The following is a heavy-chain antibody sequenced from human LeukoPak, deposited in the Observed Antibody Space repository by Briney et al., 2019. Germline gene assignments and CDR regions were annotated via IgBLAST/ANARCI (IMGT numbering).Heavy chain of an antibody. V-gene: IGHV3-21*01. CDR3: ARDLSPVEVVATVLDY. D-gene: IGHD5-12*01. CDR2: ISSSSSYI. CDR1: GFTFSSYS. J-gene: IGHJ4*02. Sequence: GGSLRLSCAASGFTFSSYSMNWVRQAPGKGLEWVSSISSSSSYIYYADLVKGRFTISRDNAKNSLYLQMNSLRAEDTAVYYCARDLSPVEVVATVLDYWGLGTQVTVSS.